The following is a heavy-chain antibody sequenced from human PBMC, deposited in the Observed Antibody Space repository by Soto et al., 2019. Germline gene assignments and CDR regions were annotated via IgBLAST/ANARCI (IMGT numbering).Heavy chain of an antibody. CDR2: IYYSGST. Sequence: SETLSLTCTVSGASISSGGYYWSWIRQHPGKGLEWIGHIYYSGSTYYNPSLKSRVTISVDTSKNQLSLRLSSVTAADTAVYYCARGSGDHDYWGQGTLVTVSS. V-gene: IGHV4-31*03. CDR3: ARGSGDHDY. J-gene: IGHJ4*02. D-gene: IGHD4-17*01. CDR1: GASISSGGYY.